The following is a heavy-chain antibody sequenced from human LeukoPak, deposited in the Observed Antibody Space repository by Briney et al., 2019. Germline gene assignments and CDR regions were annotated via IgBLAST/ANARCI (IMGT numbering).Heavy chain of an antibody. V-gene: IGHV3-48*02. J-gene: IGHJ4*02. Sequence: GGSLRRSCAASGFTFSSFSMNWVRQAPGKRLEWVSFITGSSSTIYYADSVKGRFTISRDNAKNSLYLQMNSLRDEDTVVYYCASCSSTNCYWGQGTLVTVSS. CDR2: ITGSSSTI. CDR3: ASCSSTNCY. CDR1: GFTFSSFS. D-gene: IGHD2-2*01.